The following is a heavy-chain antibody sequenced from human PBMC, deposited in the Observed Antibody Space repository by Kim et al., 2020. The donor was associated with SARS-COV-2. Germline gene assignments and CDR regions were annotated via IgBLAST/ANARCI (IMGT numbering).Heavy chain of an antibody. CDR2: T. J-gene: IGHJ5*02. V-gene: IGHV4-4*02. Sequence: THYNPSLKSRVTISVDKSKNQFSLKLSSVPAADTAVYYCARVRTYNWFDPWGQGTLVTVSS. CDR3: ARVRTYNWFDP.